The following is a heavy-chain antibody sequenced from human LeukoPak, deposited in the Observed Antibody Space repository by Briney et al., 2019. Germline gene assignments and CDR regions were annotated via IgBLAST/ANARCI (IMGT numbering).Heavy chain of an antibody. CDR2: INPNSGGT. Sequence: GASVKVSCKASGYTLTDYYMHWVRQAPGQGLEWMGRINPNSGGTNYAQKFQGRVTMTRDTSISTVYMELSRLRSDDTAVYYCARVGYYVSSGYYEYWGQGTLVTVSS. V-gene: IGHV1-2*06. CDR1: GYTLTDYY. D-gene: IGHD3-22*01. CDR3: ARVGYYVSSGYYEY. J-gene: IGHJ4*02.